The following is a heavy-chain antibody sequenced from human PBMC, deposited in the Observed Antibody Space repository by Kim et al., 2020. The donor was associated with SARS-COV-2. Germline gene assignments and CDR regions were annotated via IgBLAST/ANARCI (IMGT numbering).Heavy chain of an antibody. CDR3: AKSMGRGFDS. V-gene: IGHV3-23*01. Sequence: GGSLRLSCAASGFTFRNYGMTWVRQAPGSGLEWVSLISHSGVDTYYADSAKGRFTISRDNSRNTVYLQMNSLRPDDTAVYYCAKSMGRGFDSWGQGTLVT. J-gene: IGHJ4*02. D-gene: IGHD3-10*01. CDR1: GFTFRNYG. CDR2: ISHSGVDT.